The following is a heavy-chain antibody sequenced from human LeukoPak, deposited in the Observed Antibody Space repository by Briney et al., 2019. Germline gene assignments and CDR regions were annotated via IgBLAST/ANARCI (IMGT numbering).Heavy chain of an antibody. Sequence: SETLSLTCAVYGGSFSGYYWSWIRQPPGKGLEWIGEINHSGSTNYNPSLKSRVTISVDTSKNQFSLKLSSVTAADTAVYYCASSVSVVPAAGLRAFDIWGQGTMVTVSS. CDR2: INHSGST. J-gene: IGHJ3*02. CDR1: GGSFSGYY. CDR3: ASSVSVVPAAGLRAFDI. V-gene: IGHV4-34*01. D-gene: IGHD2-2*01.